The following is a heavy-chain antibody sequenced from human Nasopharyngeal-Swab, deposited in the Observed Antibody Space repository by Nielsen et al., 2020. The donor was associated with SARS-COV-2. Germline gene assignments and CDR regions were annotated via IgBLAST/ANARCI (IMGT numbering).Heavy chain of an antibody. CDR3: AKGPPYCGGDCPRIDY. J-gene: IGHJ4*02. Sequence: GESLKISCAASGFTFSTYGMHWVRQAPGKGLEWVAVISSDGSNEFYVASVKGRFTISRDDSKNTLYLQMNNLRPEDTAVYYCAKGPPYCGGDCPRIDYWGQGTLVTVSS. D-gene: IGHD2-21*02. V-gene: IGHV3-30*18. CDR2: ISSDGSNE. CDR1: GFTFSTYG.